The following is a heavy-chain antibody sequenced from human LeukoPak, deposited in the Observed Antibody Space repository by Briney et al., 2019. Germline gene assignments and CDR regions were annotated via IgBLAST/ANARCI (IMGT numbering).Heavy chain of an antibody. J-gene: IGHJ4*02. D-gene: IGHD2-15*01. CDR2: IKKDGSEK. Sequence: GGSLRLSCAASGFTFSTYWMSWVRQAPGKGLEWVANIKKDGSEKYSMDSVKGRFTISRDNAENSLYLQMNRLRAEDTAVYYCAREGVHCSGRSCLKAYWGQGTQVTVSS. CDR3: AREGVHCSGRSCLKAY. CDR1: GFTFSTYW. V-gene: IGHV3-7*03.